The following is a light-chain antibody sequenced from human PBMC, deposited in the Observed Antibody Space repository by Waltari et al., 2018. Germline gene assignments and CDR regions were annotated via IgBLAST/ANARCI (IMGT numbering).Light chain of an antibody. J-gene: IGKJ1*01. CDR2: AAS. CDR3: QQSYSTWT. CDR1: QTISDY. V-gene: IGKV1-39*01. Sequence: EIQMTQSPPSLSALVGDRVVITCRASQTISDYLNWYQQKPGKAPKLLMYAASSLQTGVPFSCSGSGSGTDFTLTISGLQPEDIATDYCQQSYSTWTFGQGTKVELK.